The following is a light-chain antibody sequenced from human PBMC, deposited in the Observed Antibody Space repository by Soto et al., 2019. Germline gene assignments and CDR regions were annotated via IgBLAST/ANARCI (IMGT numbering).Light chain of an antibody. CDR1: KLGDTY. CDR3: QAWHSTTPVV. J-gene: IGLJ2*01. CDR2: QDA. V-gene: IGLV3-1*01. Sequence: SYELTQPPSVSVSPGQTASITCSGEKLGDTYSCWYQQKPGQSPVLVIYQDAKRPSGIPERFSGSNSGNTATLTISGTQAMDEADYYCQAWHSTTPVVFGGGTKVTV.